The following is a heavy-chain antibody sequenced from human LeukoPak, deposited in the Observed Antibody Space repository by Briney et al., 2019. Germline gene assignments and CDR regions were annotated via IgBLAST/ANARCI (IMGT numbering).Heavy chain of an antibody. J-gene: IGHJ4*02. D-gene: IGHD5-24*01. CDR3: EKDRDGYKSGDFDY. Sequence: GGSLRLSCAASGFTFSSYAMSWVRQAPGKGLEWVSAISGSGVSTYYADSGKGRFTISRDNSKNTLYLQMNSVRAEDTAVYYCEKDRDGYKSGDFDYWGQGTLVTVSS. CDR1: GFTFSSYA. CDR2: ISGSGVST. V-gene: IGHV3-23*01.